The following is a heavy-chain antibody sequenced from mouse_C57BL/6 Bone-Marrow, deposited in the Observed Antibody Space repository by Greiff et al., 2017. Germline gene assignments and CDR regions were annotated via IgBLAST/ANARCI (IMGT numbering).Heavy chain of an antibody. CDR3: ARPLLFSGSSGYAMDY. CDR2: IIPYNGDT. Sequence: VQLKQSGPELVKPGDSVKISCKASGYSFTGYFMNWVMQSHGKSLEWIGRIIPYNGDTFYNQKFKGKATLTVDKSSSTAHMELRSLTSEDSSVYYCARPLLFSGSSGYAMDYWGQGTSVTVSS. J-gene: IGHJ4*01. V-gene: IGHV1-20*01. CDR1: GYSFTGYF. D-gene: IGHD1-1*01.